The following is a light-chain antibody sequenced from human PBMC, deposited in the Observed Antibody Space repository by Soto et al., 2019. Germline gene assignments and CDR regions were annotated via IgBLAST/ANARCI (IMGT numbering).Light chain of an antibody. Sequence: EIVLTQSPATLSLSPGERATLSCRASQSVSINYLAWYQQKPGQAPRLLIYDASTRATGIPDRFSGSGSGTDLSLSISSLQPDDFATYYGRHYNSYSEQFGKVTKVDI. CDR1: QSVSINY. V-gene: IGKV3D-20*02. CDR2: DAS. CDR3: RHYNSYSEQ. J-gene: IGKJ1*01.